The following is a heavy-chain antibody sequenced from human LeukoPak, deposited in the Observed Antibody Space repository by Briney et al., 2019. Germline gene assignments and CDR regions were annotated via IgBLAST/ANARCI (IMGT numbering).Heavy chain of an antibody. D-gene: IGHD2-15*01. Sequence: ASVKVSCKASGYTFTGYYMHWVRQAPGQGLEWMGWINPNSGGTNYAQKFQGRVTMTRDTSISTAYMELSRLRSDDTAVYYCARDLGLPQGKGEVAVYYYYYYMDVWGKGTTVTISS. CDR1: GYTFTGYY. V-gene: IGHV1-2*02. CDR2: INPNSGGT. CDR3: ARDLGLPQGKGEVAVYYYYYYMDV. J-gene: IGHJ6*03.